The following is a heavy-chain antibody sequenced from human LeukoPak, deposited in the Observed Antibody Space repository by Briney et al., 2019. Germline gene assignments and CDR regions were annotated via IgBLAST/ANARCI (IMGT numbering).Heavy chain of an antibody. CDR3: AGSVYYGSGDY. CDR1: GFTFSSYW. J-gene: IGHJ4*02. CDR2: IKQDGSEK. V-gene: IGHV3-7*01. D-gene: IGHD3-10*01. Sequence: SXRLXCAASGFTFSSYWMSWVRQAPGXGLEWVANIKQDGSEKYYVDSVKGRFTISRDNAKNSLYLQMNSLRAEDTAVYYCAGSVYYGSGDYWGQGTLVTVSS.